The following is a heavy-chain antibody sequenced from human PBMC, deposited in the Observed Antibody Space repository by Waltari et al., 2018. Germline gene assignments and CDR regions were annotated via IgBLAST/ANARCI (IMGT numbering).Heavy chain of an antibody. Sequence: QVQLVQSGAEVKKPGASVKVSCKASGYIFTSSYMHWVRQALRQGLEWMGIINPGGGSTIYAQKFQGRVTMTRDTSTSTVYMELSSLRSEDTAVYYCARDTGALWMDVWGQGTTVTVSS. J-gene: IGHJ6*02. D-gene: IGHD2-21*01. CDR1: GYIFTSSY. V-gene: IGHV1-46*01. CDR2: INPGGGST. CDR3: ARDTGALWMDV.